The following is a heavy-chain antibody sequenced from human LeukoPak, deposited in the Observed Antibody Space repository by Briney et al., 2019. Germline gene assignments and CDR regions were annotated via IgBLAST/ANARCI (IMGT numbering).Heavy chain of an antibody. CDR2: ITGSGDIS. Sequence: GGSLRLSCVASGFTFSHYGISWVRQPPGKGREWVSHITGSGDISHYADSVQGRFTISRDNDKNSLFLQMSSLRGEDTAVYYCARESAVATGAFDYWGRGTLVTVSS. CDR1: GFTFSHYG. V-gene: IGHV3-48*01. CDR3: ARESAVATGAFDY. D-gene: IGHD5-12*01. J-gene: IGHJ4*02.